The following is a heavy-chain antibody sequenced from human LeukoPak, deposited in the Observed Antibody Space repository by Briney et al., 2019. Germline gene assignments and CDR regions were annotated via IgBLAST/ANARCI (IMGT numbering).Heavy chain of an antibody. J-gene: IGHJ6*02. V-gene: IGHV1-18*01. CDR1: GYTFTSYG. CDR3: AREHIVVVTAINYYGMDV. D-gene: IGHD2-21*02. CDR2: ISVYNGNT. Sequence: GASVKVSCKASGYTFTSYGISWVRQAPGQGLEWMGWISVYNGNTNYAQKLQGRVTMTTDTSTSTAYMELRSLRSDDTAVYYCAREHIVVVTAINYYGMDVWGQGTTVAVSS.